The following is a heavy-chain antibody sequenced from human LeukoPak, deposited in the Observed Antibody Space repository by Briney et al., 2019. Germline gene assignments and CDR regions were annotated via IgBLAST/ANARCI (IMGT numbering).Heavy chain of an antibody. CDR1: GYSFSSYS. CDR2: IYPDVSDT. CDR3: ARQYYDFWSGYPRQTYYFDY. V-gene: IGHV5-51*01. Sequence: GESLKISCKGLGYSFSSYSIGWVRQMPGKGLEWVGIIYPDVSDTRYSPSFRGQVTISADKSFSTAYLQWSSLKASDTAMYYCARQYYDFWSGYPRQTYYFDYWGQGTLVTVSS. J-gene: IGHJ4*02. D-gene: IGHD3-3*01.